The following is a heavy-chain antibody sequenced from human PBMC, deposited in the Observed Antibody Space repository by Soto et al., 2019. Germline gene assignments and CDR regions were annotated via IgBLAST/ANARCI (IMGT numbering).Heavy chain of an antibody. Sequence: GGSLRLSCAASGFTFDDYAMHWVRQAPGKGLEWVSGISWNSGSIGYADSVKGRFTISRDNAKNSLYLQMNSLRAEDTALYYCAKAGCSGGSCYREFDYWGQGTLVTVSS. J-gene: IGHJ4*02. CDR1: GFTFDDYA. CDR3: AKAGCSGGSCYREFDY. V-gene: IGHV3-9*01. CDR2: ISWNSGSI. D-gene: IGHD2-15*01.